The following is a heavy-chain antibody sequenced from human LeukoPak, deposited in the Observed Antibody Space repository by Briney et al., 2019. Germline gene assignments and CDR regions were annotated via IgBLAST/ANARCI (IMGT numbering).Heavy chain of an antibody. CDR1: GGSINGYY. V-gene: IGHV4-39*07. CDR2: IYYSGST. CDR3: ARFRLSDGFDI. Sequence: PSETLSLTCTVSGGSINGYYWGWIRQPPGKGLEWIGSIYYSGSTNYNPSLKSRVTISVDTSKNQFSLKLSSVTAADTAVYYCARFRLSDGFDIWGQGTMVTVSS. J-gene: IGHJ3*02.